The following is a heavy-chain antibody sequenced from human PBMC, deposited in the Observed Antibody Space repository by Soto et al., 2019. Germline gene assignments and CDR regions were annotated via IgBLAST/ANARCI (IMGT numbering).Heavy chain of an antibody. D-gene: IGHD2-15*01. Sequence: LRLSCAASGFTFSSYSMNWVRQAPGKGLEWVSSISSSSSYIYYADSVKGRFTISRDNAKNSLYLQMNSLRAEDTAVYYCARLNEWDIGYCSGGSCQRVYYYGMDVWGQGTTVTVSS. CDR1: GFTFSSYS. V-gene: IGHV3-21*01. J-gene: IGHJ6*02. CDR3: ARLNEWDIGYCSGGSCQRVYYYGMDV. CDR2: ISSSSSYI.